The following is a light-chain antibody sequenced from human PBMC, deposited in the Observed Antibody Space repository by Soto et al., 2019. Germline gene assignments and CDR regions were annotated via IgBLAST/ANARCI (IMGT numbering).Light chain of an antibody. J-gene: IGLJ2*01. CDR1: NSNIGNNY. V-gene: IGLV1-51*01. CDR2: DND. Sequence: QSVLTQPPSVSAAPGRKVTISCSGTNSNIGNNYVSWYQHLPGTAPKLLIYDNDNQPSGIPDRFSGSKSGTSATLGITGLQTGDEADYYCGTCDSSLSALVFGGGTKVTVL. CDR3: GTCDSSLSALV.